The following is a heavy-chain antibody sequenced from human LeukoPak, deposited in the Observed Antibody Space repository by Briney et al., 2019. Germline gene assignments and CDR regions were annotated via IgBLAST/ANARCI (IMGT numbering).Heavy chain of an antibody. CDR2: ISYTAKT. D-gene: IGHD3-22*01. V-gene: IGHV4-30-4*01. Sequence: PSQTLSLTCTVSGGSISSDDYYWSWIRQPPGKGLEWVGYISYTAKTSYSPSLKSRVTISVDTSKRQFSLQMSSVTAADTAVYYWARSNYYDSSGYIFDYWGQGTLVTVSS. CDR1: GGSISSDDYY. CDR3: ARSNYYDSSGYIFDY. J-gene: IGHJ4*02.